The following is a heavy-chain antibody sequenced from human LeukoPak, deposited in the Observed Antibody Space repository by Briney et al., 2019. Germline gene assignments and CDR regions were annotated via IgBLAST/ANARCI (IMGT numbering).Heavy chain of an antibody. CDR1: GGSLSGYY. J-gene: IGHJ4*02. Sequence: TSETLSLTCAVYGGSLSGYYWSWIRQPPGKGLEWIGEINHSGSTNYNPSLKSRVTISVDTSKNQFSLKLSSVTAADTAVYYCARGRFRYSSLGAFDYWGQGTLVTVSS. CDR2: INHSGST. V-gene: IGHV4-34*01. D-gene: IGHD6-13*01. CDR3: ARGRFRYSSLGAFDY.